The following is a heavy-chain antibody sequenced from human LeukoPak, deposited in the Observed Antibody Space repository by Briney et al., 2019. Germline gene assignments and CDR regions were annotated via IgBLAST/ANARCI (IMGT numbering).Heavy chain of an antibody. J-gene: IGHJ3*02. CDR2: ISGSGGST. Sequence: QSGGSLRLSCAASGFTFSSYAMSWVRQAPGKGLEWVSAISGSGGSTYYADSVKGRFTISRDNSKNTLYLQMNSLRAEDTAVYYCAKDANPPAITIFGVVAESLPEVFDIWGQGTMVTVSS. CDR1: GFTFSSYA. CDR3: AKDANPPAITIFGVVAESLPEVFDI. D-gene: IGHD3-3*01. V-gene: IGHV3-23*01.